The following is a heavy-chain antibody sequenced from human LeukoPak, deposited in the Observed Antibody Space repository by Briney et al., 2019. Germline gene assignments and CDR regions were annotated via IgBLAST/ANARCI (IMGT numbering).Heavy chain of an antibody. CDR3: ARVGGGRGGAVDY. Sequence: SETLSLTCTVSGGSISSYYWSWIRQPPGKGLEWIGYIYYSGSTYYNPSLKSRVTISVDTSKNQFSLKLSSVTAADTAVYYCARVGGGRGGAVDYWGQGALVTVSS. CDR1: GGSISSYY. V-gene: IGHV4-59*08. CDR2: IYYSGST. J-gene: IGHJ4*02. D-gene: IGHD1-26*01.